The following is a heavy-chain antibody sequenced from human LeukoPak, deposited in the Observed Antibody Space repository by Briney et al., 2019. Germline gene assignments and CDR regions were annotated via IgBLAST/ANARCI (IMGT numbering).Heavy chain of an antibody. V-gene: IGHV3-7*01. CDR3: MGGHGWLPEN. Sequence: PGGSLRLSCAASGFTFSSYWMNWVRQAPGKGLEWVAIIKKDGNEAFYVDSVKGRFTISRDNVENSLYLQMNSLRIEDTAVYYCMGGHGWLPENWGQGTLVTVSS. D-gene: IGHD3-22*01. CDR1: GFTFSSYW. CDR2: IKKDGNEA. J-gene: IGHJ4*02.